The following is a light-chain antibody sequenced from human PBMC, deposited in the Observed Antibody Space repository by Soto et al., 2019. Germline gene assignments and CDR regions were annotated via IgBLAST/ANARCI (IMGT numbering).Light chain of an antibody. Sequence: EIVMTQSPATVSVSPGERATLYCRASQSAGNNLAWYQQKPGQAPSLFIFGASVRATGVPDRFSGSGSGTEFTLSISNLQSEDSAVYYCQQYDSWPPLFTFGQGTKVDVK. J-gene: IGKJ2*01. CDR1: QSAGNN. CDR3: QQYDSWPPLFT. V-gene: IGKV3-15*01. CDR2: GAS.